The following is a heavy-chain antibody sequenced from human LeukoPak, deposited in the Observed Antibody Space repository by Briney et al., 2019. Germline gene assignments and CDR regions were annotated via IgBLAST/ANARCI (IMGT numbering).Heavy chain of an antibody. J-gene: IGHJ4*02. CDR3: ARRIAADPYYFDY. V-gene: IGHV4-4*07. CDR1: GGSISSYY. Sequence: SETLSLTCTVSGGSISSYYWSWIRQPAGKGLEWIGRIYSSGITSYNPSLKSRVTMSVDTSENQFSLKLSSVTAADTAVYYCARRIAADPYYFDYWGQGTLVTVSS. D-gene: IGHD6-13*01. CDR2: IYSSGIT.